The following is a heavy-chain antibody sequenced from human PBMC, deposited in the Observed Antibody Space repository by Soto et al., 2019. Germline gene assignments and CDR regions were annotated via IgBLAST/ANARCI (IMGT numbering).Heavy chain of an antibody. CDR3: ARGGYGSGSYYNVGYYYGMDV. V-gene: IGHV3-33*01. CDR1: GFTFSSYG. D-gene: IGHD3-10*01. CDR2: IWYDGSNK. Sequence: GGSLRLSCAASGFTFSSYGMHWVRQAPGKGLEWVAVIWYDGSNKYYADSVKGRFTISRDNSKNTLYLQMNSLRAEDTAVYYCARGGYGSGSYYNVGYYYGMDVWGQGTTVTVSS. J-gene: IGHJ6*02.